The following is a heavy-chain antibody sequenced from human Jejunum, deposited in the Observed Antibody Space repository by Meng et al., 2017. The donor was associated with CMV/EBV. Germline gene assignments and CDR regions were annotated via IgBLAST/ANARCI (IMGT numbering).Heavy chain of an antibody. Sequence: VYLQDAGPVLAKPSVTLSRTCIVSGGALNNYYWSWIRQSAGKGLEWIGRFYSSDTYNYHPSLDSRVTMSLDTSKNQFSLNLRSVTAADTATYYCARGPGASTREGFDYWGLGTLVTVSS. CDR1: GGALNNYY. CDR3: ARGPGASTREGFDY. V-gene: IGHV4-4*07. J-gene: IGHJ4*02. CDR2: FYSSDTY. D-gene: IGHD1-26*01.